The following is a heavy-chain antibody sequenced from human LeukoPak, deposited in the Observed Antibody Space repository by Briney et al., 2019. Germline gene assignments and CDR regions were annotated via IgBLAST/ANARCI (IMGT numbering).Heavy chain of an antibody. CDR3: ASRPRADMGPLDF. Sequence: GGSLTLSCAASGFTFSSYAMSWVRQAQGKGLEWVSSITGSGDRTYYADSVKGRFTISRDNSKNTLYLQMNSLRADETAVYYCASRPRADMGPLDFWGQGTLVTVSS. CDR1: GFTFSSYA. J-gene: IGHJ4*02. CDR2: ITGSGDRT. D-gene: IGHD1-14*01. V-gene: IGHV3-23*01.